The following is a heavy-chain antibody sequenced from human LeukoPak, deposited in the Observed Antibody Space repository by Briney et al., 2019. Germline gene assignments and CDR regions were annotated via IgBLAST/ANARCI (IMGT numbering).Heavy chain of an antibody. Sequence: PGRSLRLSCAASGFTFSSYGMHWVRQAPGKGLEWVAVISYDGSNKYYADSVKGRFTISRDNSKNTLYLQMNSLRAEDTAVYYCAKGQVEFPPLYYYYYGMDVWGQGTTVTVSS. D-gene: IGHD3-10*01. CDR3: AKGQVEFPPLYYYYYGMDV. V-gene: IGHV3-30*18. CDR1: GFTFSSYG. J-gene: IGHJ6*02. CDR2: ISYDGSNK.